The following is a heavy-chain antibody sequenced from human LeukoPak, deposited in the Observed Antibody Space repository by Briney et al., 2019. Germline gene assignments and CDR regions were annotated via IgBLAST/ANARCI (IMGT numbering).Heavy chain of an antibody. CDR1: GFTFDDYG. V-gene: IGHV3-20*04. D-gene: IGHD3-10*01. Sequence: GGSLRLSCAASGFTFDDYGMSWVRQAPGKGLEWVSGINWNGGRTGYAESVKGRFTISRDNAKNSLYLQMNSLRAEDTAVYYCARSPWGTMVRGVIVGYFDYWGQGTLVTVSS. CDR2: INWNGGRT. CDR3: ARSPWGTMVRGVIVGYFDY. J-gene: IGHJ4*02.